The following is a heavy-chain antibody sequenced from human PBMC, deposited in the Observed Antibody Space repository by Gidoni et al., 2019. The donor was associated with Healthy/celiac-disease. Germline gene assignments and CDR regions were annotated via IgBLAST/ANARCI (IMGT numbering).Heavy chain of an antibody. V-gene: IGHV1-69*01. CDR1: GGTFSSYA. Sequence: QVQLVQSGAEVKKPGSSVQVSCKASGGTFSSYAISWVRQAPGQGLEWMGGIIPIFGTANYAQKFQGRVTITADESTSTAYMELSSLRAEDTAVYYCASGGLPYGSVPYGMDVWGKGTTVTVSS. J-gene: IGHJ6*04. CDR2: IIPIFGTA. D-gene: IGHD3-10*01. CDR3: ASGGLPYGSVPYGMDV.